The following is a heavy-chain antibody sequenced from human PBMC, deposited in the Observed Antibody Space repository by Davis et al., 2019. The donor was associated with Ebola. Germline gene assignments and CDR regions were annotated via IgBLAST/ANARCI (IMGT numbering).Heavy chain of an antibody. CDR1: GFTFSSYW. D-gene: IGHD6-25*01. CDR2: INSDGSST. J-gene: IGHJ6*02. V-gene: IGHV3-74*03. Sequence: HTGGSLRLSCAASGFTFSSYWMHWVRHAPGKGLAWVSHINSDGSSTTYADSVKGRFTISRDSSKNTLYLQMNSLRAEDTALYYCAKETGYSTGTGYYYYGMDVWGQGTTVTVSS. CDR3: AKETGYSTGTGYYYYGMDV.